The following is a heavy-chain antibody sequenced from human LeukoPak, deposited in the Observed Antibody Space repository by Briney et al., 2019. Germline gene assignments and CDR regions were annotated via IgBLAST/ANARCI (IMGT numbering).Heavy chain of an antibody. CDR2: IYPVDSDT. J-gene: IGHJ4*02. Sequence: GESLKISCKGSGYSFTTDWIGWVRQMPGEGLEWMGIIYPVDSDTRYSPSFQGQVTISADKSISIAYLQWSSLKASDTAMYYCARHTDSSGPLDYWGQGTLVTVSS. CDR1: GYSFTTDW. V-gene: IGHV5-51*01. D-gene: IGHD3-22*01. CDR3: ARHTDSSGPLDY.